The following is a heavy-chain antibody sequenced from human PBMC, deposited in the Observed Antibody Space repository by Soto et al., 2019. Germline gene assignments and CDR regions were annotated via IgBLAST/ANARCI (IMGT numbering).Heavy chain of an antibody. J-gene: IGHJ4*02. CDR1: GFTFSNYA. D-gene: IGHD3-3*02. V-gene: IGHV3-30-3*01. CDR3: ARELAPH. CDR2: ISYDGSNK. Sequence: QVQLVESGGGVVQPGGSLRLSCAASGFTFSNYAMHWVRQAPGKGLEWVAVISYDGSNKYYADSVKGRFTISRDNSKNTLYLQMNSLRAEDTAVYYCARELAPHWGQGTLVTVSS.